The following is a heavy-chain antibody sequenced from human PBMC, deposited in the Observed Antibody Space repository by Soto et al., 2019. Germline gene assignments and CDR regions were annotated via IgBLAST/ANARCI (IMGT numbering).Heavy chain of an antibody. Sequence: QVQLVESGGGVVQPGKSLRLSCAASGFTFNNYGLHWLRQAPGEGLEWVAVMWRDGSKYHADAVKGRFTVSRDNSKSVLYLQMDSLRAEDTAMYYCARVLFGSGSYGVDYWGQGTLVTVSS. D-gene: IGHD3-10*01. J-gene: IGHJ4*02. CDR3: ARVLFGSGSYGVDY. CDR1: GFTFNNYG. V-gene: IGHV3-33*01. CDR2: MWRDGSK.